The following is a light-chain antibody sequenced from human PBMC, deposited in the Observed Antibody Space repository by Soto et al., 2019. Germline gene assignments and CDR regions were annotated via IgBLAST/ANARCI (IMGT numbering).Light chain of an antibody. CDR1: QRITNNF. J-gene: IGKJ2*01. V-gene: IGKV3-20*01. CDR3: QQYGRSPFT. CDR2: GAS. Sequence: EIVLTQSPVTLSLSPGERATLSCRASQRITNNFLAWFQQKPGLAPRLLIYGASTRASGVPDRFSGGGSGTDFVLTISRLEPEDVAVYYCQQYGRSPFTFGQGTKLQIK.